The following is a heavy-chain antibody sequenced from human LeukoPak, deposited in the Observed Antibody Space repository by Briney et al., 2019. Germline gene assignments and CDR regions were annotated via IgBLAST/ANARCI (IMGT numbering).Heavy chain of an antibody. CDR1: RGSFSGYY. CDR2: MNHSGST. J-gene: IGHJ3*02. D-gene: IGHD3-22*01. V-gene: IGHV4-34*01. CDR3: ARGLSDYYDSSGYAFDI. Sequence: SETLSLTCAVYRGSFSGYYWNWIRQPPGKGLEWIGEMNHSGSTNYNSSPKSRVTISVVTSKNQFSLKLSSVTAADTAVYYCARGLSDYYDSSGYAFDIWGQGTMVTVSS.